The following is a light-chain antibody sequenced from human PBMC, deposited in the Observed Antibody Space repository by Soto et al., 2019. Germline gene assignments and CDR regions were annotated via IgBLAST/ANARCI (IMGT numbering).Light chain of an antibody. CDR1: TSNIGGNT. CDR3: AAWDASLNGVL. CDR2: SDN. V-gene: IGLV1-44*01. J-gene: IGLJ2*01. Sequence: QLVLTQPPSTSGTPGQRVTISCSGSTSNIGGNTVNWYQQLPGTAPKLLIHSDNQRPSGVPDRFSGSKSGTSASLAISGLQSEDEADYYCAAWDASLNGVLFGGGTKVTVL.